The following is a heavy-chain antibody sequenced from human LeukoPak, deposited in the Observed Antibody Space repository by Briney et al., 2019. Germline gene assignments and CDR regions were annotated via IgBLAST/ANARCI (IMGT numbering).Heavy chain of an antibody. D-gene: IGHD5-18*01. CDR2: INPNSGGT. J-gene: IGHJ4*02. Sequence: ASVKVSCKASGYTFTGYYMHWVRQAPGQGLEWMGWINPNSGGTNYAQKFQGRVTMTRDTSISTAYMELSRLRSDDTAVYYCAREATAGSYGLDYWGQGTLVTVSS. V-gene: IGHV1-2*02. CDR1: GYTFTGYY. CDR3: AREATAGSYGLDY.